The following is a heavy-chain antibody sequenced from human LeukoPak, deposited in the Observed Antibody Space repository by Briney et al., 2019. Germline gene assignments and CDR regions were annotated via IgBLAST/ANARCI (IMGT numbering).Heavy chain of an antibody. V-gene: IGHV4-39*01. D-gene: IGHD3-3*01. CDR2: IYYTGST. Sequence: TSETLSLTFTVSGGSVSSNDYYWGWIRQPPGKGLGWIGSIYYTGSTYYTLSLKSGVTISIDTSKNLFSLNLSSVTAADTAVYYCARHRLEGDTFDIWGQGTMVTVSS. CDR1: GGSVSSNDYY. CDR3: ARHRLEGDTFDI. J-gene: IGHJ3*02.